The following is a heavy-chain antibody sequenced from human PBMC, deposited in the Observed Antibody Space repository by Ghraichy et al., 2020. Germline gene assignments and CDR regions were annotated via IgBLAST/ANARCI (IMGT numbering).Heavy chain of an antibody. V-gene: IGHV3-23*01. Sequence: GGSLRLSCEASGIIFDNYAMSWVRQTPGKGLEWVSTISGRSSATFYADSVKGRFTISRDNSENTLHLQMDSLRAEDMAIYYCAKLPNYGGNAYYFDYWGQGALVTVSS. CDR1: GIIFDNYA. J-gene: IGHJ4*02. D-gene: IGHD4-23*01. CDR2: ISGRSSAT. CDR3: AKLPNYGGNAYYFDY.